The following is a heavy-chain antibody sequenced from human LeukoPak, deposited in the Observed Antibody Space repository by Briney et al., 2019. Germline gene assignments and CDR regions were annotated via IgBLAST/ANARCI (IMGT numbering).Heavy chain of an antibody. V-gene: IGHV4-61*02. Sequence: SQTLSLTCTVSGGSISSGSYYWSWIRQPAGKGLEWIGRIYTSGSTNYNPSLKSRVTISVDTSKNQFSLKLSPVTAADTAVYYCARLPMIRGVTEYYFDYWGQGSLVTVSS. CDR3: ARLPMIRGVTEYYFDY. CDR2: IYTSGST. J-gene: IGHJ4*02. D-gene: IGHD3-10*01. CDR1: GGSISSGSYY.